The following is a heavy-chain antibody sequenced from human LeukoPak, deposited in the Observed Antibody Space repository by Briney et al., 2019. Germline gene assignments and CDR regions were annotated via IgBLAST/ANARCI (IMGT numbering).Heavy chain of an antibody. CDR3: ASTPTYSGSYYGLFDY. CDR1: VGSFSGYY. D-gene: IGHD1-26*01. J-gene: IGHJ4*02. Sequence: SETLSLTCAVYVGSFSGYYWSWIRQPPGKGLEWIGSIYYSGSTYYNPSLKSRVTISVDTSKNQFSLKLSSVTAADTAVYYCASTPTYSGSYYGLFDYWGQGTLVTVSS. CDR2: IYYSGST. V-gene: IGHV4-34*01.